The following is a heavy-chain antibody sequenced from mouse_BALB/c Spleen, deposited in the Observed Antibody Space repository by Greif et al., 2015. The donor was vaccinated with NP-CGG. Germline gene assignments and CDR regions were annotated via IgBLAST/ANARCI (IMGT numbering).Heavy chain of an antibody. CDR2: TRSGGST. CDR3: AREYGNYYAMDY. J-gene: IGHJ4*01. CDR1: GFTFSSYA. D-gene: IGHD2-10*02. V-gene: IGHV5-6-5*01. Sequence: EVMLVESGGGLVKPGGSLKLSCAASGFTFSSYAMSWVRQTPEKRLEWVASTRSGGSTYYPDSVKGRFTISRDNARNILYLQMSSLRSEDTAMYYGAREYGNYYAMDYWGQGTSVTVSS.